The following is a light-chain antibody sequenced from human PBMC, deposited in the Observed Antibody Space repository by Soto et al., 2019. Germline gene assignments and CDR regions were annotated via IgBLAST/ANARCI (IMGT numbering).Light chain of an antibody. CDR2: GTF. CDR3: QQCGLSPRT. V-gene: IGKV3-20*01. J-gene: IGKJ1*01. Sequence: EVVLTQSPVTLSLSPGDRATLSCRASQSISSSYLAWYQQKPGQAPRLLIYGTFNRATGIPDRFSCDGSGTDFTLTINRLEPEDFAVYFCQQCGLSPRTFGQGTKVEV. CDR1: QSISSSY.